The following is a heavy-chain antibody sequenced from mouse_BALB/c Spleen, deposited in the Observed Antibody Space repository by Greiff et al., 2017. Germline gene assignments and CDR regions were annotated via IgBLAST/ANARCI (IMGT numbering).Heavy chain of an antibody. D-gene: IGHD2-3*01. CDR2: INSNGGST. CDR1: GFTFSSYG. V-gene: IGHV5-6-3*01. Sequence: EVQGVESGGGLVQPGGSLKLSCAASGFTFSSYGMSWVRQTPDKRLELVETINSNGGSTYYPDSVKGRFTISRDNAKNPLYLQMSSLKSEDTAMYYCARDGKNGYYGWYFDVWGAGTTVTVSS. J-gene: IGHJ1*01. CDR3: ARDGKNGYYGWYFDV.